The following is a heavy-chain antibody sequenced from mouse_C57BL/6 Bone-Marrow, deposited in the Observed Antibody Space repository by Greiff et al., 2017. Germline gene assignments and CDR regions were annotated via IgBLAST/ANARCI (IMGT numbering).Heavy chain of an antibody. Sequence: VQLQQSGAELVRPGASVTLSCTASGFNIKDDYIHWVKQRPEQGLEWIGWIDPEIGNTEYASKFQGKATITSDTSSNTAYLPLSSLTSEDTAVYYCSSFDGNYFDFWGQGTPLTVAS. CDR2: IDPEIGNT. V-gene: IGHV14-4*01. CDR3: SSFDGNYFDF. D-gene: IGHD2-3*01. CDR1: GFNIKDDY. J-gene: IGHJ2*01.